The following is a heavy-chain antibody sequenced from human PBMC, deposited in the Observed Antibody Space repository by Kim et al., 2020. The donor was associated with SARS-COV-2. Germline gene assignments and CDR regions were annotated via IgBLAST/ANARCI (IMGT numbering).Heavy chain of an antibody. CDR1: GYTFTTYA. V-gene: IGHV7-4-1*02. CDR2: INTNTGSP. CDR3: ARDDRGDSSGFYYDY. D-gene: IGHD3-22*01. J-gene: IGHJ4*02. Sequence: ASVKVSCKTSGYTFTTYAMNWVRQAPGQGLEWMGWINTNTGSPTYAQGFTGRFVFSLDTSVSTAYLQISSLEAEDTAVYYCARDDRGDSSGFYYDYWGQGTLVTVS.